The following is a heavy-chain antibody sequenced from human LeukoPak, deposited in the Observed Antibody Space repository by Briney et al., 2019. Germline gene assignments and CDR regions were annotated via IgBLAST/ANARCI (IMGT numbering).Heavy chain of an antibody. J-gene: IGHJ6*02. V-gene: IGHV3-23*01. CDR2: ISGGGGSA. CDR1: GFIFTTYA. D-gene: IGHD4-11*01. Sequence: GGTLRLSCAAPGFIFTTYAMIWVRKAPGKGLEWHSTISGGGGSAFYADSVKGRFTIFRVNSKNTLYLQMNRLRAEDTAIYYCAKDMSDYTNFPDVWGQGTMVTVSS. CDR3: AKDMSDYTNFPDV.